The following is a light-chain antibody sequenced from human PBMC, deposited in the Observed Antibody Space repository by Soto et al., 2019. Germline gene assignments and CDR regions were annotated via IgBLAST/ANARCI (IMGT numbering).Light chain of an antibody. CDR1: QSISSN. V-gene: IGKV1-39*01. CDR3: QQSYSSPPT. J-gene: IGKJ1*01. Sequence: DIQMTQSPSSLSASVGDRVTITCRASQSISSNLNWYQQKPGKVPKLLIYAASSVQSGVPSRFSGSGSGTDFTLTINSLQPEDFATYYCQQSYSSPPTFGQGTKVDIK. CDR2: AAS.